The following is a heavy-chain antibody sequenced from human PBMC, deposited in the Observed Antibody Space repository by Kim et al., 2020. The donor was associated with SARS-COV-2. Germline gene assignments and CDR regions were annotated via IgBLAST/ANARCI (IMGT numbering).Heavy chain of an antibody. J-gene: IGHJ5*02. CDR2: IVPLFGIA. V-gene: IGHV1-69*13. CDR3: TRIRGVLGAMRDNWFDP. Sequence: SVKVSCKASGGSFTISSITWVRQAPGQGPELMGGIVPLFGIAKSAQKFQDRVTITADESTNTVYMELRSLTPDDTAVYYCTRIRGVLGAMRDNWFDPWGQGTLVTVSS. CDR1: GGSFTISS. D-gene: IGHD3-16*02.